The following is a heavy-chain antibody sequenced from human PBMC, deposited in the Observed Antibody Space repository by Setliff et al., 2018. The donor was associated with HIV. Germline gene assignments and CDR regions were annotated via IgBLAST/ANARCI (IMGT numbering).Heavy chain of an antibody. CDR3: ARHRDPPGTSWIYYYYYMDL. Sequence: SETLSLTCTVSGGSISSGGYYWSWIRQHPGKGLEWIGYIYYSGSTYYNPSLKSRVTISVDTSKNQFSLKLRSMTAADTAVYYCARHRDPPGTSWIYYYYYMDLWGEGTTVTVSS. D-gene: IGHD6-13*01. J-gene: IGHJ6*03. CDR1: GGSISSGGYY. CDR2: IYYSGST. V-gene: IGHV4-31*03.